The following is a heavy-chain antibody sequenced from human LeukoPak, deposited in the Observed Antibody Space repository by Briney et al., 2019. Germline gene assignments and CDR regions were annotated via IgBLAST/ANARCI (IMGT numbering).Heavy chain of an antibody. D-gene: IGHD2-2*01. CDR1: GFTFDDYG. V-gene: IGHV3-20*04. Sequence: GGSLRLSCAASGFTFDDYGMSWVRQAPGKGLEWVSGINWNGGSTGYADSVKGRFTISRDNAKNSLYLQMNSLRAEDTAVYYCARDGNSSTSLDYWGQGTLVTVSS. CDR3: ARDGNSSTSLDY. J-gene: IGHJ4*02. CDR2: INWNGGST.